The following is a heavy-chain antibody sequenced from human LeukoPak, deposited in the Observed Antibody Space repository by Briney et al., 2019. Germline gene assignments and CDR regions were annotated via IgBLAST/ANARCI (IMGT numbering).Heavy chain of an antibody. D-gene: IGHD1-26*01. Sequence: ASVTVSYKPSGYTFTGYYMHWVRQAPGQGLEWMGWINPNSGGTNYAQKFQGRITMTRDTSISTAYMELSRLRSDDTAVYYCARVLPWRESGRWRFDYWGQGTLVTVSS. CDR3: ARVLPWRESGRWRFDY. CDR1: GYTFTGYY. CDR2: INPNSGGT. V-gene: IGHV1-2*02. J-gene: IGHJ4*02.